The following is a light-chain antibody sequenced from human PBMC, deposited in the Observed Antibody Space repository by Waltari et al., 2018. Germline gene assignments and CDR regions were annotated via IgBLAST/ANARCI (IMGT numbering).Light chain of an antibody. V-gene: IGLV4-69*01. J-gene: IGLJ3*02. Sequence: QLVLTQSPSASASLGASVKLTCTLSSGHSTNIIPWPQQQPEKGPRFLMNVKSDGSHNKGVGIPDRFSGSSSGAERYLTISSLQSEDEADYYCQTGGHGTWVFGGGTRLTVL. CDR2: VKSDGSH. CDR1: SGHSTNI. CDR3: QTGGHGTWV.